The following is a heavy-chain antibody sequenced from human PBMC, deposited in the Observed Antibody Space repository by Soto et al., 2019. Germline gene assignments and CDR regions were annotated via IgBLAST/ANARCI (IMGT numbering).Heavy chain of an antibody. CDR2: IIPILGIA. CDR3: ARDLDVGVVAATRSDY. J-gene: IGHJ4*02. V-gene: IGHV1-69*04. Sequence: SVKVSCKASGGTFSSYTISWVRQAPGQGLEWMGRIIPILGIANYAQKFQGRVTITADKSTSTAYMELSSLRSEDTAVYYCARDLDVGVVAATRSDYWGQGTLVTVSS. D-gene: IGHD2-15*01. CDR1: GGTFSSYT.